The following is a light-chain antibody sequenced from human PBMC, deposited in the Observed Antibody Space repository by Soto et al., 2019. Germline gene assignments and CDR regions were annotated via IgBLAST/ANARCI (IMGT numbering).Light chain of an antibody. V-gene: IGLV3-21*04. CDR3: QVWDSNTVI. J-gene: IGLJ2*01. CDR1: SIGSKS. CDR2: YNG. Sequence: SYVLTQSPSVSVAPGETASITCGGNSIGSKSVHWYQQKPGQAPVIVIYYNGDRPSGIPGRFSGSNSRNTATLTISWVEAGDEADYYCQVWDSNTVIFGGGTKVTVL.